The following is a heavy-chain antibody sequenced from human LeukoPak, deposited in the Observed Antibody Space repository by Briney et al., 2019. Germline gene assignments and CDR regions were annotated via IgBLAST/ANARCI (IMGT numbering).Heavy chain of an antibody. CDR3: ARVLMASRTMIDGFSWFDP. CDR1: GDSVSSNSAA. CDR2: TYYRSKWYN. V-gene: IGHV6-1*01. Sequence: SQTLSLTCAISGDSVSSNSAAWNWIRQSPSRGLEWLGRTYYRSKWYNDYAVSVKSRITINPDTSKNQFSLQLNSVTPEDTAVYYCARVLMASRTMIDGFSWFDPWGQGTLVTVSS. J-gene: IGHJ5*02. D-gene: IGHD3-22*01.